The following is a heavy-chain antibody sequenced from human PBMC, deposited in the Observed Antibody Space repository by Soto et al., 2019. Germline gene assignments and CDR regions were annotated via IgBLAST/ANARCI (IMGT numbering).Heavy chain of an antibody. D-gene: IGHD6-13*01. J-gene: IGHJ4*02. CDR1: GGSISNYY. CDR3: ARHGPIAAAGTVFDY. V-gene: IGHV4-59*08. CDR2: IYYSGST. Sequence: QVQLQESGPGLVKPSETLSLTYTVSGGSISNYYWSWIRQPPGKGLEWIGYIYYSGSTRYNPSLKSRVTISVDTSKNQFSLKLSSVTAADTAVYYCARHGPIAAAGTVFDYWGQGTLVTVSS.